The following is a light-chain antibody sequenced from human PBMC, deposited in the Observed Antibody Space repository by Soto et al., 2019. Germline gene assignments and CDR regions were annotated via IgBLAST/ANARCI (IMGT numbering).Light chain of an antibody. V-gene: IGKV1-5*03. J-gene: IGKJ1*01. CDR2: KAS. Sequence: DIHLNQTPSTVSGSVGDIVTITCRSSQTISSWLAWYQQKPGKAPKLLIYKASTLESGVPSSFSGSGSGTEFTLTISSLHPHDFAPYCCQHYNSYSEAFGQGTKVDIK. CDR1: QTISSW. CDR3: QHYNSYSEA.